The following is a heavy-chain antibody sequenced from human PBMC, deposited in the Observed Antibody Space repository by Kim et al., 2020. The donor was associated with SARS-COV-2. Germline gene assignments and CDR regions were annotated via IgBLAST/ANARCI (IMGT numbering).Heavy chain of an antibody. J-gene: IGHJ6*02. CDR1: GYTFTSYA. V-gene: IGHV7-4-1*02. CDR2: INTNTGNP. D-gene: IGHD4-4*01. Sequence: ASVKVSCKASGYTFTSYAMNWVRQAPGQGLEWMGWINTNTGNPTYAQGFTGRFVFSLDTSVSTAYLQISSLKAEDTAVYYCARVVTLAGAYGMDVWGQGTTVTVSS. CDR3: ARVVTLAGAYGMDV.